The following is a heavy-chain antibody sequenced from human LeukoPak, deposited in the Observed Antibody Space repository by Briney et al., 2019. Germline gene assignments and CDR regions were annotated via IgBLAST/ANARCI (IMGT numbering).Heavy chain of an antibody. V-gene: IGHV3-23*01. CDR1: GFTFSYSA. J-gene: IGHJ4*02. CDR2: ISSSGGST. Sequence: GGSLRLSCAASGFTFSYSAMSWVRQAPGKGLEWVSGISSSGGSTYCADSVKGRFAISRDNSKSVLFLQMNSLRAEDTAVYYCARDQITMVRGVIIEGSFDYWGQGTLVTVSS. CDR3: ARDQITMVRGVIIEGSFDY. D-gene: IGHD3-10*01.